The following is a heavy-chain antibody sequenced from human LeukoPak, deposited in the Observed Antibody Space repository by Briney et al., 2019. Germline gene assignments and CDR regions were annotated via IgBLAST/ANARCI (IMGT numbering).Heavy chain of an antibody. CDR3: ARDSPGWYSSSWYWLDY. V-gene: IGHV3-33*01. J-gene: IGHJ4*02. Sequence: PGRSLRLSCAASGFTFSSYGMHWVRQAPGKGLEWVVVIWYDGSNKYYADSVKGRFTISRDNSKNTLYLQMNSLRAEDTAVYYCARDSPGWYSSSWYWLDYWGQGTLVTVSS. CDR2: IWYDGSNK. D-gene: IGHD6-13*01. CDR1: GFTFSSYG.